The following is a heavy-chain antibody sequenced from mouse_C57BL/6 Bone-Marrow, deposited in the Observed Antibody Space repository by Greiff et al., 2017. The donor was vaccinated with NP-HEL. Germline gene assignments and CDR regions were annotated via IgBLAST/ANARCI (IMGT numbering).Heavy chain of an antibody. J-gene: IGHJ3*01. V-gene: IGHV1-80*01. CDR3: ARGAY. CDR1: GYEFSNYW. CDR2: IYPGDGDT. Sequence: VKLMESGAELVKPGASVKISCKASGYEFSNYWMNWVKQRPGKGLEWIGQIYPGDGDTNYNGKFKDKATLTADKSSSTAYMQLSRLTSEDSAVYFCARGAYWGQGTLVTGSA.